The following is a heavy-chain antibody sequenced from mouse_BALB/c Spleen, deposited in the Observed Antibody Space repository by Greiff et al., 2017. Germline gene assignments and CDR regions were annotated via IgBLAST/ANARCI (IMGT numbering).Heavy chain of an antibody. D-gene: IGHD2-3*01. J-gene: IGHJ4*01. CDR1: GFTFSSFG. CDR3: ARWLLHAIDY. V-gene: IGHV5-17*02. CDR2: ISSGSSTI. Sequence: EVKLVESGGGLVQPGGSRKLSCAASGFTFSSFGMHWVRQAPEKGLEWVAYISSGSSTIYYADTVTGRFTISRDNPKNTLFLQMTSLRSEDTAMYYCARWLLHAIDYGGQGTSATVSS.